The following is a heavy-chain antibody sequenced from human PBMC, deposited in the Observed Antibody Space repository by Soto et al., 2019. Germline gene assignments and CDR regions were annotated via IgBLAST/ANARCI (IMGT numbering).Heavy chain of an antibody. CDR2: ISYDGSNK. CDR3: AKDRLANPPYYYYYYGLDV. D-gene: IGHD6-25*01. V-gene: IGHV3-30*18. J-gene: IGHJ6*02. Sequence: GGSLRLSCAASGFTFSSYGMHWVRQAPGKGLEWVAIISYDGSNKYYADSVKGRFTISRDKSKNTLYLQMNSLRAADTAVYYCAKDRLANPPYYYYYYGLDVWGQGTTVTVSS. CDR1: GFTFSSYG.